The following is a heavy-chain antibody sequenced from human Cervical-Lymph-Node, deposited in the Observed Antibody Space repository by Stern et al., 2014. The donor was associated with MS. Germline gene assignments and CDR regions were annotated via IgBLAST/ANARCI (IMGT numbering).Heavy chain of an antibody. CDR2: IVLGSGDF. CDR3: AANRVGGTWFDP. D-gene: IGHD1-26*01. V-gene: IGHV1-58*02. CDR1: GITFSSYA. Sequence: QMQLVQSGPEVKKPGTSVKVSCKASGITFSSYAMQWVRQARGQRPQWIGWIVLGSGDFNHAQEFQERVTITRDMSAGTAYMELSSLISEDTAVYYCAANRVGGTWFDPWGQGTLVTVSS. J-gene: IGHJ5*02.